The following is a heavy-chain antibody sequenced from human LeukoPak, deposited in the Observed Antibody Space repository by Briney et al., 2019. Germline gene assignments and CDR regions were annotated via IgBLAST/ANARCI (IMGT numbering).Heavy chain of an antibody. Sequence: PGGSLRLSCAASGFTFSSYAMSWVRQAPGKGLEWVSAISGSGGSTYYADSVKGRFTISRDNSKNTLYLQMNSLRAEDTALYYCAKTHYGDYWYYFDYWGQGTLVTVSS. CDR1: GFTFSSYA. J-gene: IGHJ4*02. D-gene: IGHD4-17*01. V-gene: IGHV3-23*01. CDR2: ISGSGGST. CDR3: AKTHYGDYWYYFDY.